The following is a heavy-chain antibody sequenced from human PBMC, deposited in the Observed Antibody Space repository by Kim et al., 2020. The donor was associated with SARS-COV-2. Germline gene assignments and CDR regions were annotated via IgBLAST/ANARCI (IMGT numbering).Heavy chain of an antibody. Sequence: SETLSLTCTVSGGSISSSSYYWGWIRQPPGNGLEWIGSIYYSGSTYYNPSLKSRVTISVDTSKNQFSLKLSSVTAADTAVYYCARPYDSSAQGAFDIWGQGTMVTVSS. CDR1: GGSISSSSYY. CDR2: IYYSGST. V-gene: IGHV4-39*01. J-gene: IGHJ3*02. D-gene: IGHD3-22*01. CDR3: ARPYDSSAQGAFDI.